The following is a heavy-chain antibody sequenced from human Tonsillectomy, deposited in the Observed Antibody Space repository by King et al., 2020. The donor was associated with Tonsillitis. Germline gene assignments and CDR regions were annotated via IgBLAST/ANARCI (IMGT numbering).Heavy chain of an antibody. D-gene: IGHD3-9*01. Sequence: VQLVESGGGLVQPGGSLRLSCAASGFTFSSYWMHWVRHAPGKGLVWVSRINSDGSDTTYADSVKGRFTISRDNAKNTLYLQMKSLRAEDTAVYYCARAEMALFRYFDCFTPPVDYWGQGTLLTVSS. V-gene: IGHV3-74*01. CDR3: ARAEMALFRYFDCFTPPVDY. CDR2: INSDGSDT. CDR1: GFTFSSYW. J-gene: IGHJ4*02.